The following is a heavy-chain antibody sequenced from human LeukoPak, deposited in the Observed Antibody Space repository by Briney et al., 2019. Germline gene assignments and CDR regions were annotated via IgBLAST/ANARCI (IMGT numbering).Heavy chain of an antibody. CDR1: GFTFSSYS. CDR2: ISSLSGTI. D-gene: IGHD3-16*01. J-gene: IGHJ4*02. V-gene: IGHV3-48*01. CDR3: VRDQGGAVSY. Sequence: GGSLRLSCAASGFTFSSYSMNWVRQAPGKGLEWVSHISSLSGTIYYADSVKGRFIISRDNAQNSLFLQMNSLRAGDTAVYYCVRDQGGAVSYWGQGTLVTVSS.